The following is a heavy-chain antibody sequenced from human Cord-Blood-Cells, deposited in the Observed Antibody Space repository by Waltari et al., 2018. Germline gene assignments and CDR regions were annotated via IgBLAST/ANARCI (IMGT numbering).Heavy chain of an antibody. V-gene: IGHV4-39*01. Sequence: QLQLQESGPGLVKPSEPVCLPFPFCRGSHSSSSYYSGWIRQPPGKGLEWIGSIYYSGSTYYNPSLKSRVTISVDTSKNQFSLKLSSVTAADTAVYYCAGPANWNYYFDYWGQGTLVTVSS. D-gene: IGHD1-7*01. CDR1: RGSHSSSSYY. CDR2: IYYSGST. J-gene: IGHJ4*02. CDR3: AGPANWNYYFDY.